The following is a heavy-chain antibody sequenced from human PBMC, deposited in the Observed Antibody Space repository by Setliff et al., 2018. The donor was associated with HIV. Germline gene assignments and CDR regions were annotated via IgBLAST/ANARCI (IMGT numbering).Heavy chain of an antibody. D-gene: IGHD6-13*01. J-gene: IGHJ4*02. CDR1: GGSMSRFY. CDR3: ARESPSSSWFYFDF. V-gene: IGHV4-59*12. CDR2: IYYSGST. Sequence: SETLSLTCTVSGGSMSRFYWTWIRQPPGKGLEWIGNIYYSGSTNYNPSLKSRVTVSVDTSKNQFSLKLGSVTAADTAVYYCARESPSSSWFYFDFWGQGTLVTVSS.